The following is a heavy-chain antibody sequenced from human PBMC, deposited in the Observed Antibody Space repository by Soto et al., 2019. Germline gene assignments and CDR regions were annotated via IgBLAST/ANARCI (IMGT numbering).Heavy chain of an antibody. J-gene: IGHJ6*02. CDR3: GSTYYNPSLKSRVTISVDTSKNQFSLKLSSVTAADTAVYYCASITAPWGAYGDYALRDYYYGMDV. CDR2: IYPGDSDT. CDR1: GYSFTSYW. Sequence: PGESLKISCKGSGYSFTSYWIGWVRQMPGKGLEWMGIIYPGDSDTRYSPSFQGQVTISADKSISTAYLQWSSLKASDTAIYYSGSTYYNPSLKSRVTISVDTSKNQFSLKLSSVTAADTAVYYCASITAPWGAYGDYALRDYYYGMDVWSQGTTVTVSS. D-gene: IGHD2-21*02. V-gene: IGHV5-51*01.